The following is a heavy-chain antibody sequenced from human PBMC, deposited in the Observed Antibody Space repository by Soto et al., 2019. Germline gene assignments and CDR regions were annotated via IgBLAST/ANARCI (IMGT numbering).Heavy chain of an antibody. J-gene: IGHJ5*02. CDR1: GGSISSYY. D-gene: IGHD4-17*01. CDR2: IYYSGST. Sequence: SETLSLTCTVSGGSISSYYWSWIRQPPGKGLEWIGYIYYSGSTNYNPSLKSRVTISVDTSKNQFSLKLSSVTAADTVVYYCARWAYGVPASNWFDPWGQGALVTVSS. CDR3: ARWAYGVPASNWFDP. V-gene: IGHV4-59*01.